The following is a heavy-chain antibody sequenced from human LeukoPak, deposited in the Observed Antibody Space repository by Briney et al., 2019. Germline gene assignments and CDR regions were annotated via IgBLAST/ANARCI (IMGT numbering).Heavy chain of an antibody. D-gene: IGHD3-3*01. CDR1: GGSTSSTSYY. Sequence: SETLSLTCTVSGGSTSSTSYYWGWIRQPPGKDLEWIGSIYSSGSTYYNPSLKSRVTISIDTSKNQFSLKLSSVTAADTAVYYCARDSPDSWNGYPYFFDYWGQGALVTVSS. CDR3: ARDSPDSWNGYPYFFDY. CDR2: IYSSGST. J-gene: IGHJ4*02. V-gene: IGHV4-39*02.